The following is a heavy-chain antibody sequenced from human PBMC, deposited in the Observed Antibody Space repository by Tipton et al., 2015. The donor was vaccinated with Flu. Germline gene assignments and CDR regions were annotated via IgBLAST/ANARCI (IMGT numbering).Heavy chain of an antibody. D-gene: IGHD4-17*01. CDR2: IYYTGST. CDR1: GGSISSYF. V-gene: IGHV4-59*12. J-gene: IGHJ4*02. CDR3: ARGGTVTTFYY. Sequence: GLVKPSETLSLTCTVSGGSISSYFCSWIRQPPGKGLEWIGHIYYTGSTYYNPSLKSRVTILVDTSKNQFSLQLSSVTAADTAVYYCARGGTVTTFYYWGQGTLVTVSS.